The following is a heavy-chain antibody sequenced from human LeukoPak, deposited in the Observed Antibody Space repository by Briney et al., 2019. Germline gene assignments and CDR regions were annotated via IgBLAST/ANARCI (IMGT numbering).Heavy chain of an antibody. Sequence: PSETLSLTCAVYGGSFSGYYWSWIRQPPGKGLEWIGSIYYSGSTYYNPSLKSRVTMSGDTSKNQFSLKLSSVTATDTAVFYCVRVRYYGSGTNHYFDYWGQGTLVTVSS. J-gene: IGHJ4*02. CDR1: GGSFSGYY. D-gene: IGHD3-10*01. CDR3: VRVRYYGSGTNHYFDY. V-gene: IGHV4-34*01. CDR2: IYYSGST.